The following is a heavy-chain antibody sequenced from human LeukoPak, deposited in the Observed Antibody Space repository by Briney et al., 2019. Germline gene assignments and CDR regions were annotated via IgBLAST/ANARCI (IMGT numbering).Heavy chain of an antibody. V-gene: IGHV1-69*13. D-gene: IGHD6-6*01. CDR1: GGTFSGYA. CDR2: IIPIFGTA. Sequence: ASVKVSCXASGGTFSGYAISWVRQARGQGLEWMGGIIPIFGTANYAQKFQGRVTITADESTSTAYMELSSLRSEDTAVYYCARFASYDAFDIWGQGTMVTVSS. J-gene: IGHJ3*02. CDR3: ARFASYDAFDI.